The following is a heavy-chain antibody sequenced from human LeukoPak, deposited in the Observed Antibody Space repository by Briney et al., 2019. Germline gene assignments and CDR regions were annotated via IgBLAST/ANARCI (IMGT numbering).Heavy chain of an antibody. CDR1: GFTFSSYG. D-gene: IGHD6-19*01. J-gene: IGHJ4*02. Sequence: GRSLRLSCAASGFTFSSYGMHWVRQAPGKGLEWVAVISYDGSNKYYADSVKGRFTISRDNSKNTLYLQMNSLRAEDTAVYYCAKSVPISGWADYWGQGTLVTVSS. CDR3: AKSVPISGWADY. V-gene: IGHV3-30*18. CDR2: ISYDGSNK.